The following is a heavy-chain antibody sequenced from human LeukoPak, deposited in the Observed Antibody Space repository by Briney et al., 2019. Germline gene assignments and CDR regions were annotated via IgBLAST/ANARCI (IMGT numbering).Heavy chain of an antibody. CDR3: ARSHISTVTTIDY. J-gene: IGHJ4*02. CDR1: GFTFSSYW. Sequence: GGSLRLSCAASGFTFSSYWMHWVRQAPGKGLVWVSRINSDGSSTSYADSVKGRFTISRDNAKNTLYLQMNSLRVEDTAVYYCARSHISTVTTIDYWGQGTLVTVSS. D-gene: IGHD4-17*01. CDR2: INSDGSST. V-gene: IGHV3-74*01.